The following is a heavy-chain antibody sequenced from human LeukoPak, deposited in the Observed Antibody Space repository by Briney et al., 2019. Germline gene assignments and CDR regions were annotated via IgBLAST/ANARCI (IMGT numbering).Heavy chain of an antibody. D-gene: IGHD6-13*01. CDR3: AREVYSSTWFDL. J-gene: IGHJ4*02. CDR2: ISWNSGSI. Sequence: GGSLRLSCAASGFTFDDYAMHWVRQAAGKGLEWVSGISWNSGSIGYADSVKGRFTISRDNAKNSLYLQMNSLRAEDTALYYCAREVYSSTWFDLWGQGTLVTVSS. CDR1: GFTFDDYA. V-gene: IGHV3-9*01.